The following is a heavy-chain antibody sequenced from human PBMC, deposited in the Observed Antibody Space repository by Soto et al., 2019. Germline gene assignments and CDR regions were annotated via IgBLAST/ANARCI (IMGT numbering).Heavy chain of an antibody. V-gene: IGHV3-73*02. Sequence: EVPLVESGGDLVQPGGSLKLSCAASGFTFSGSAMHWVRQASGKGLEWVGRIRSTANNYATSYAASVKGRFTISRDDSKNTVYLQMNSLKTEDTAVYYCTRFRHSSGYYLDYWGQGTLVTVSS. CDR2: IRSTANNYAT. CDR1: GFTFSGSA. J-gene: IGHJ4*02. CDR3: TRFRHSSGYYLDY. D-gene: IGHD3-22*01.